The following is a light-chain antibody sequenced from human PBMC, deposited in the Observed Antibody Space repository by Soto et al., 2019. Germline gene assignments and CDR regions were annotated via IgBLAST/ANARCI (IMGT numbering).Light chain of an antibody. Sequence: EIVMTQSPATLSVSPGERATLSCRASRSVSNNLAWHQQKPGQAPRLLIYGASTRATGIPARFSGSWAGTEFTLTLSSLESEDSAVYYCQQYNNWPLTFGQGTRLEI. CDR2: GAS. J-gene: IGKJ5*01. V-gene: IGKV3-15*01. CDR3: QQYNNWPLT. CDR1: RSVSNN.